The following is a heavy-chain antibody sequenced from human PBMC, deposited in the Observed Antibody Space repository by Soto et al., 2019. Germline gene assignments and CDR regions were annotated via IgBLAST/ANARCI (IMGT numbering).Heavy chain of an antibody. Sequence: WASVKVSCKASGYTFTSYYMHWVRQAPGQGLEWMGIINPSGGSTSYAQKFQGRVTMTRDTSTSTVYMELSSLRSEDTAVYYCARDYVPEGATSNGYYYGMDVWGQGTTVTVSS. D-gene: IGHD1-26*01. V-gene: IGHV1-46*01. CDR3: ARDYVPEGATSNGYYYGMDV. J-gene: IGHJ6*02. CDR2: INPSGGST. CDR1: GYTFTSYY.